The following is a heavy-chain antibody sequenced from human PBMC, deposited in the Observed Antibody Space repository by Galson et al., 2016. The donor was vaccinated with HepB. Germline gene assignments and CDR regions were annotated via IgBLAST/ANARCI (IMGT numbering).Heavy chain of an antibody. D-gene: IGHD4-17*01. CDR1: GFTFGDFA. V-gene: IGHV3-9*01. J-gene: IGHJ1*01. Sequence: SLRLSCAASGFTFGDFAIHWVRQAPGKGPEWVSGISWNSGRLTYTDSVKGRFTISRDNAKNSLYLQMDSLRPDDTAFHYCAKATSGSAYGSRYFQHWGQGTLVTVSS. CDR3: AKATSGSAYGSRYFQH. CDR2: ISWNSGRL.